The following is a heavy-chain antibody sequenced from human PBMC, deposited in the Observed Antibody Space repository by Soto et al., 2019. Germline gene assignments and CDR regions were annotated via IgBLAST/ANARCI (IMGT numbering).Heavy chain of an antibody. CDR1: GFSLSTSGVG. J-gene: IGHJ4*02. D-gene: IGHD2-21*02. V-gene: IGHV2-5*01. CDR3: AHRSTYGGDCYFDY. CDR2: IYWNDDK. Sequence: SGPTLVNPTQTLTLTCTFSGFSLSTSGVGVGWIRQPPGKALEWLALIYWNDDKRYSPSLKRRLTITKDTSKNQVVLTMTNMDPVDTATYYCAHRSTYGGDCYFDYWGQGTLVTVSS.